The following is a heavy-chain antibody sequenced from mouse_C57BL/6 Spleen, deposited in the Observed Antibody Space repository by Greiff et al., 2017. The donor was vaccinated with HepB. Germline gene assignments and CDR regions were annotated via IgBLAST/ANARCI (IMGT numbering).Heavy chain of an antibody. Sequence: VQLQQSGAELAKPGASVKLSCKASGYTFTSYWMHWVKQRPGQGLEWIGYINPSSGYTKYNQKFKDKATLTADKSSSTAYMQLSSLTYGDSAVYYCARSGTTVVDAMDYWGQGTSVTVSS. CDR2: INPSSGYT. D-gene: IGHD1-1*01. CDR3: ARSGTTVVDAMDY. CDR1: GYTFTSYW. J-gene: IGHJ4*01. V-gene: IGHV1-7*01.